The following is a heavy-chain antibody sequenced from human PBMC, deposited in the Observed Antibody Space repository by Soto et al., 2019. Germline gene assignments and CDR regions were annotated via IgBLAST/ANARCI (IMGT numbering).Heavy chain of an antibody. CDR2: INAGNGNT. CDR1: GYIFTSYV. J-gene: IGHJ4*02. Sequence: QVQLVQSGAEVKKPGVSVKVSCKASGYIFTSYVMEWVRQAPGQRLEWMGWINAGNGNTKYSQKFQGRVTITRDTSANTAYMELSSLRSEDTAVYYCARSAPPIDYWGQGTLVTVSS. V-gene: IGHV1-3*01. CDR3: ARSAPPIDY.